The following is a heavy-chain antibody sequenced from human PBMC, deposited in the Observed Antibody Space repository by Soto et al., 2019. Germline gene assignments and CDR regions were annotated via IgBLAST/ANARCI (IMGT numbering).Heavy chain of an antibody. CDR3: ERIVGGPPAH. CDR1: GDSVASNSAA. J-gene: IGHJ4*02. D-gene: IGHD1-26*01. CDR2: TYYRSKWHN. V-gene: IGHV6-1*01. Sequence: SQTLSLTCAISGDSVASNSAAWNWIRQSPSRGLEWLGRTYYRSKWHNDYALSVKSRININPDTSKNQFSLHLKSATPEEPAIYSGERIVGGPPAHWARGTLVPVSS.